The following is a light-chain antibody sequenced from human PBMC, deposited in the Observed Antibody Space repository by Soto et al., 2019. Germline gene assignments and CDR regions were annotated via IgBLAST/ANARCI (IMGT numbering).Light chain of an antibody. CDR3: QQSYSTPIT. CDR2: WAS. CDR1: QSVLFSYNNKNY. V-gene: IGKV4-1*01. Sequence: DIVMTQSPDSLAVSLGERATINCKSSQSVLFSYNNKNYLAWYQQKPGQRPKLLIYWASTRESGVPNRFSGSGSGTYFTLTISSLQAEDVAVYYCQQSYSTPITFGQGTRLEIK. J-gene: IGKJ5*01.